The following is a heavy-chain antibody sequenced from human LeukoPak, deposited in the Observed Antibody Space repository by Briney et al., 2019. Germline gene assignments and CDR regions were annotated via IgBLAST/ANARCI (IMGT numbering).Heavy chain of an antibody. CDR3: ARGLWWFDY. D-gene: IGHD2-21*01. CDR1: GFTFRSYA. V-gene: IGHV3-30*04. J-gene: IGHJ4*02. CDR2: ISYDGSNK. Sequence: GGSLRLSCAASGFTFRSYAMHWVRQAPGKGLEWVAVISYDGSNKYYADSVKGRFTISRDNSKNTLYLQMNSLRAEDTAVYYCARGLWWFDYWGQGTLVTVSS.